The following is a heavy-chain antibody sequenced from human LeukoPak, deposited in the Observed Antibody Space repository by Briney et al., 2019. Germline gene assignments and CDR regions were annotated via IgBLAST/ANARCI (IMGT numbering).Heavy chain of an antibody. CDR2: IKSGRGTI. Sequence: PGGSLRLSCAASRFTLSDYSMSWVRQSPGKGVEWLSCIKSGRGTIHYADSVKVRFTVSRANAKNSLYLQMSSLRAEDTSVYHCARVALGYHTYHFDYWGQGTLVTVSS. J-gene: IGHJ4*02. D-gene: IGHD3-16*01. V-gene: IGHV3-48*01. CDR3: ARVALGYHTYHFDY. CDR1: RFTLSDYS.